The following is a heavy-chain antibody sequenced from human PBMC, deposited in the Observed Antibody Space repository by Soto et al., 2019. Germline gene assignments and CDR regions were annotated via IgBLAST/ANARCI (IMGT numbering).Heavy chain of an antibody. CDR2: IKQDGSEK. CDR3: ARASVTSSYLLGYYMDV. J-gene: IGHJ6*03. D-gene: IGHD6-6*01. V-gene: IGHV3-7*01. CDR1: GFTFSSYW. Sequence: GGSLRLSCAASGFTFSSYWMSWVRQAPGKGLEWVANIKQDGSEKYYVDSVKGRFTISRDNTKNSLYLQMNSLRAEDTAVYYCARASVTSSYLLGYYMDVWGKGTTVTVSS.